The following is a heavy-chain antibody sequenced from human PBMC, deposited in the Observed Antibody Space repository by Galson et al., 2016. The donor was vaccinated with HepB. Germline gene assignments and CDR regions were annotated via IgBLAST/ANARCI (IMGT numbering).Heavy chain of an antibody. CDR3: ARNPTYYYDSSGSYYGIDY. Sequence: SLRLSCAASGFNFRNCAMHWVRQAPGKGLEWVAVISYDGGNIYYTDSVKGRFTISRDNSENTLFLQMGGLTTEDTAVYYCARNPTYYYDSSGSYYGIDYWGQGTLVIVSS. CDR1: GFNFRNCA. J-gene: IGHJ4*02. CDR2: ISYDGGNI. V-gene: IGHV3-30*04. D-gene: IGHD3-22*01.